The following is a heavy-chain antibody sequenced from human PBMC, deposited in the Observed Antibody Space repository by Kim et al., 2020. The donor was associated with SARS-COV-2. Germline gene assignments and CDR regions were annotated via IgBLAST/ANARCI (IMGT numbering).Heavy chain of an antibody. CDR2: IYSSGST. J-gene: IGHJ5*02. V-gene: IGHV4-59*01. CDR1: GGSINNYY. D-gene: IGHD6-19*01. CDR3: AKDRLGGWYLDP. Sequence: SETLSLTCTVSGGSINNYYWSWIRQPPGKGREWIGYIYSSGSTNYNPSLKSRVTISLDTSRNQISLNLTSVTAADTPVYYCAKDRLGGWYLDPWGQGALV.